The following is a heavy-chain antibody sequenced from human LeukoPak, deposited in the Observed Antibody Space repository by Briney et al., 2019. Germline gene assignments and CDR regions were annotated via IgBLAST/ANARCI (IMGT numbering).Heavy chain of an antibody. CDR3: ARNARYNWFDP. J-gene: IGHJ5*02. CDR2: IYHSGST. Sequence: SETLSLTCTVSGYSISSGYYWGWIRQPPGKGLEWIGSIYHSGSTYYNPSLKSRVTISVDTSKNQFSLKVSSVTAADTAVYYCARNARYNWFDPWGQGTLVTVSS. CDR1: GYSISSGYY. V-gene: IGHV4-38-2*02.